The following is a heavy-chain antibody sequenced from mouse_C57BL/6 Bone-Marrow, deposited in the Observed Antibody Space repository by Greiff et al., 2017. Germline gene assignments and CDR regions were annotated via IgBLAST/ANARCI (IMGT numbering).Heavy chain of an antibody. V-gene: IGHV5-6*01. CDR1: GFPFSSYG. CDR2: ISRGGSYT. CDR3: ASDVYWYFDV. J-gene: IGHJ1*03. Sequence: EVKLVESGGDLVKPGGSLKLSCAASGFPFSSYGMSWVRQTPDKRLEWVATISRGGSYTYYPDSVKGRCTISRDNAKNTLYVQMSSLKSEDTAMYYCASDVYWYFDVWGTGTTVTVSA.